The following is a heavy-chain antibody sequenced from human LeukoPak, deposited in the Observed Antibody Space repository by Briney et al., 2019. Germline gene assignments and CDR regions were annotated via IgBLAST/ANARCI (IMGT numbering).Heavy chain of an antibody. CDR2: IYSGGST. D-gene: IGHD3-10*01. Sequence: PGGSLRLSCAASGFTVSSNYMSWVRQAPGKGLEWVSVIYSGGSTYYADSVKGRFTISRDNSKNTLYLQMNSLRAEDTAVYYCARERGYGSGSYGNYYYYGMDVWGQGTTVTVSS. CDR1: GFTVSSNY. V-gene: IGHV3-53*01. J-gene: IGHJ6*02. CDR3: ARERGYGSGSYGNYYYYGMDV.